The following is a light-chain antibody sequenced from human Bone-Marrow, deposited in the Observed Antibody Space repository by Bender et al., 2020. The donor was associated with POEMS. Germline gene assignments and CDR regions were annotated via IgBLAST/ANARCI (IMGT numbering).Light chain of an antibody. J-gene: IGLJ3*02. CDR2: FSH. V-gene: IGLV1-44*01. CDR3: AVWDDSLNGWV. Sequence: QSVLTQPPSASGTPGQRVTISCSGGSSNIGAHAVNWYQHLPGTAPKLLIYFSHRRPSEVPYRFSGSRSGTSASLAISGLQSEDEADYYCAVWDDSLNGWVFGGGTKLTVL. CDR1: SSNIGAHA.